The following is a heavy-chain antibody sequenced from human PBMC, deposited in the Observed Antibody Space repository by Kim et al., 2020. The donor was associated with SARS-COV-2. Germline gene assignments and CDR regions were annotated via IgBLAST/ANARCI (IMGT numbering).Heavy chain of an antibody. Sequence: SETLSLTCAVYGGSFSGYSWHWIRQSPGKGLEWIGQINDRGGTNYNPSLKSRVSVSIDTSKNQFSLKLASVTAADTAVYYCARGLPGYWGQGALGTVSS. J-gene: IGHJ4*02. V-gene: IGHV4-34*01. CDR2: INDRGGT. D-gene: IGHD3-9*01. CDR3: ARGLPGY. CDR1: GGSFSGYS.